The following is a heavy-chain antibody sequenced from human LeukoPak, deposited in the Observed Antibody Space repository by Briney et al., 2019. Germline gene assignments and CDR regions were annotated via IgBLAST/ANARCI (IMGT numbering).Heavy chain of an antibody. D-gene: IGHD2-15*01. J-gene: IGHJ5*02. CDR1: GGSFSGYY. CDR3: ARQPRNLGWQRFDP. V-gene: IGHV4-34*01. CDR2: INHSGST. Sequence: SETLSLTCAVYGGSFSGYYWSWIRQPPGKGLEWIGEINHSGSTNYNPSLKSRVTISVDTSKNRFSLKLSSVTAADTAVYYCARQPRNLGWQRFDPWGQGTLVTVSS.